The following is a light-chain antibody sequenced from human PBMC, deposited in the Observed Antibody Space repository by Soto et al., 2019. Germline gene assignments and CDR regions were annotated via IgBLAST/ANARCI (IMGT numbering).Light chain of an antibody. CDR1: QTISSW. J-gene: IGKJ1*01. V-gene: IGKV1-5*03. CDR2: KAS. Sequence: DIQMTESPSSLSGSVGGRVTVTCGASQTISSWLAWYQQKPGKAPKLLIYKASTLKSGVPSRFSGSGSGTEFTLTTSSLQPDDLATYYCQHYNSYSEAFGQGTKVDIK. CDR3: QHYNSYSEA.